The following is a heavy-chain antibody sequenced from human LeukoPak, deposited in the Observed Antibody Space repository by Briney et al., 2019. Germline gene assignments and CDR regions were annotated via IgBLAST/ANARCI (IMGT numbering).Heavy chain of an antibody. J-gene: IGHJ5*02. CDR3: ARQGGYYDYVWGSYRPNWLDP. CDR2: IYYSGST. D-gene: IGHD3-16*02. Sequence: SSETLSLTCTVSGGSISSSSYYWGWIRQPPGKGLEWIGSIYYSGSTYYNPSLKSRVTISVGTSKNQFSLKLSSVTAADTAVYYCARQGGYYDYVWGSYRPNWLDPWGQGTLVTVSS. V-gene: IGHV4-39*01. CDR1: GGSISSSSYY.